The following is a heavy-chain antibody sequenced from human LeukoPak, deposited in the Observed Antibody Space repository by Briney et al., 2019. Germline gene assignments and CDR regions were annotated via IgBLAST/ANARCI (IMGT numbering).Heavy chain of an antibody. CDR3: ARIYDSSDYSTYYFDY. D-gene: IGHD3-22*01. Sequence: SETLSLTCTVSGGSITNHFWSWIRQPPGKGLEWIGYISYSGSTNYNSSLKSRVTISVDTSKNQFSLKVSSVTAADTAVYYCARIYDSSDYSTYYFDYWGQGTLVTVSS. CDR2: ISYSGST. CDR1: GGSITNHF. J-gene: IGHJ4*02. V-gene: IGHV4-59*08.